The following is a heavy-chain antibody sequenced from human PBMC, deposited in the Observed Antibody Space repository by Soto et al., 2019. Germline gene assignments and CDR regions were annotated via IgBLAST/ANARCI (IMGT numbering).Heavy chain of an antibody. CDR2: TSFDGNIN. CDR1: GFSFSNYA. CDR3: ARAEGSGGNAPG. V-gene: IGHV3-30-3*01. Sequence: QEQLVESGGGVVQPGRSLRLSCAASGFSFSNYAMHWVRQAPGKGLEWVAVTSFDGNINYYADSVKGRFTISRENSKNTLFLQMNRLRTEDTAVYYCARAEGSGGNAPGWGQGTLVTVSS. D-gene: IGHD2-15*01. J-gene: IGHJ1*01.